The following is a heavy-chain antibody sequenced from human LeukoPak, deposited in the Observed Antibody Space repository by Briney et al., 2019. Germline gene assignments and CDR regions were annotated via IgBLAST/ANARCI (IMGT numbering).Heavy chain of an antibody. D-gene: IGHD3-22*01. CDR2: INPNSGGT. J-gene: IGHJ4*02. V-gene: IGHV1-2*06. CDR3: ARAGYYYDSSGYSFDY. Sequence: ASVKVSCKASGYTFTGYYMHWVRQAPGQGLEWMGRINPNSGGTNYAQKFQGRVTMTRDTSTSTAYMELSRLRSDDTAVYYCARAGYYYDSSGYSFDYWGQGTLVTVSS. CDR1: GYTFTGYY.